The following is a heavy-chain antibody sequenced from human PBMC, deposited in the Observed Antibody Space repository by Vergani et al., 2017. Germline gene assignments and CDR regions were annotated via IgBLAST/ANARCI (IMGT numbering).Heavy chain of an antibody. D-gene: IGHD4-23*01. J-gene: IGHJ4*01. CDR1: GFTFIMHA. CDR2: ISYDETYT. V-gene: IGHV3-30*04. Sequence: VQLLESGGDLVQPGGSLRLSCAASGFTFIMHAMSWVRQAPGKGLEWVALISYDETYTYYADSVRGRFTISRDNSNNILYLQMNSLRPEDTAIYYCARNSEIDYWGHGTRVAVSS. CDR3: ARNSEIDY.